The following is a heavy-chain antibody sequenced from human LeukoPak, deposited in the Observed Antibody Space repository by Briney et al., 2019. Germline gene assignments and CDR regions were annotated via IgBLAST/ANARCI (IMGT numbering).Heavy chain of an antibody. J-gene: IGHJ4*02. V-gene: IGHV3-33*06. D-gene: IGHD3-10*01. CDR2: IWYDGSNK. CDR3: AKDSRITMVRGVLDY. CDR1: GFTFSSYG. Sequence: PGGSLRLSCAASGFTFSSYGMHWVRQAPGKGLEWVAVIWYDGSNKYYADSVKGRFTISRDNSKNTLYLQMNSLRAEDTAVYYCAKDSRITMVRGVLDYWGQGTLVTVSS.